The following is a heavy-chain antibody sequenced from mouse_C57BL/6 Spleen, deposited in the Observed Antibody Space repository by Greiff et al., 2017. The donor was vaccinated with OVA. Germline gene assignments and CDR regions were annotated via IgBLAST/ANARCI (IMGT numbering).Heavy chain of an antibody. D-gene: IGHD1-1*02. J-gene: IGHJ2*01. CDR2: ISDGGSYT. CDR1: GFTFSSYA. V-gene: IGHV5-4*01. Sequence: EVQVVESGGGLVKPGGSLKLSCAASGFTFSSYAMSWVRQTPEKRLEWVATISDGGSYTYYPDNVKGRFTISRDNAKNNLYLQMSHLKSEDTAMYYCARDYAGGYWGQGTTLTVSS. CDR3: ARDYAGGY.